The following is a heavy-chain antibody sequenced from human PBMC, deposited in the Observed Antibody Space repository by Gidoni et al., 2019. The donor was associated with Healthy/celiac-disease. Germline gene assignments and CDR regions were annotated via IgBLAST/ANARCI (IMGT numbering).Heavy chain of an antibody. V-gene: IGHV3-30*18. CDR3: AKVPSRGYCSSTSCYSPDGVDY. Sequence: QVQLVESGGGVVQPGRSLRLSCAASGFTFSSYGMHWVRQAPGKGLEGVAVISYDGSNKYYADSVKGRFTISRDNSKNTLYLQMNSLRAEDTAVYYCAKVPSRGYCSSTSCYSPDGVDYWGQGTLVTVSS. CDR2: ISYDGSNK. J-gene: IGHJ4*02. D-gene: IGHD2-2*01. CDR1: GFTFSSYG.